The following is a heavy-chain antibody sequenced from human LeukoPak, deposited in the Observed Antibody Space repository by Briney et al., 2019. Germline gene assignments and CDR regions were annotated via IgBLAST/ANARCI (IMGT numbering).Heavy chain of an antibody. Sequence: PGGSLRLSCAASGFTFDDYAMHWVRQAPGKGLEWVSGISWNSGSIGYADSVKSRFTISRDNAKNSLYLQMNSLRAEDTALYYCAKDSSGWRDAFDIWGQGTMVTVSS. V-gene: IGHV3-9*01. CDR3: AKDSSGWRDAFDI. J-gene: IGHJ3*02. CDR2: ISWNSGSI. D-gene: IGHD6-19*01. CDR1: GFTFDDYA.